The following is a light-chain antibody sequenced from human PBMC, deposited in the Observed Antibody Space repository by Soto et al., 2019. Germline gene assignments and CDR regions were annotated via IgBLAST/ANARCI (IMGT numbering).Light chain of an antibody. J-gene: IGKJ2*01. Sequence: IVVTQCPAALSVAPGGRSRFSWRARQIIWNNLLWYQQKSGLAPRLLIYGASTRATGIPASFSGSGSGTERTLTIISRHSKDAAAYYCQQYHNLPPYTFGQGTKVDIK. CDR3: QQYHNLPPYT. CDR2: GAS. CDR1: QIIWNN. V-gene: IGKV3-15*01.